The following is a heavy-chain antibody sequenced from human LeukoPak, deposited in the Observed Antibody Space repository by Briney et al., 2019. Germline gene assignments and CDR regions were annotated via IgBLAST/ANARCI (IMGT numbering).Heavy chain of an antibody. V-gene: IGHV1-69*05. J-gene: IGHJ4*02. D-gene: IGHD4-17*01. CDR3: ARADLDYGDYGDFDY. Sequence: SAKVSCKASGGTFSSYAISWVRQAPGQGLEWMGRIIPIFGTANYAQKFQGRVTITTDESTSTAYMELSSLRSEDTAVYYCARADLDYGDYGDFDYWGQGTLVTVSS. CDR1: GGTFSSYA. CDR2: IIPIFGTA.